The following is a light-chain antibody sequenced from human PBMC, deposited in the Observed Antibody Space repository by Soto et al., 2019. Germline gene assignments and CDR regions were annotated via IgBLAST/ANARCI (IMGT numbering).Light chain of an antibody. J-gene: IGKJ4*01. CDR2: DAS. Sequence: DIQMTQSPSSLSASVGDRVTITCQATHDISNYLNWYQQKPGKAPKLLIYDASNLQTGVPSRFSGSGSWTHFSFTISSLQPEDIATYYCQFYDSLPLLTFGGGTKVEIK. CDR1: HDISNY. CDR3: QFYDSLPLLT. V-gene: IGKV1-33*01.